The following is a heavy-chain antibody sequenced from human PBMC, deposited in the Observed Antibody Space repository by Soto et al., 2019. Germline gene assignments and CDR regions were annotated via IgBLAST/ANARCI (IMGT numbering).Heavy chain of an antibody. CDR3: ARMYYYDSSGYWYNWFDP. CDR1: GGTFSSYA. D-gene: IGHD3-22*01. CDR2: IIPIFGTA. Sequence: QVQLVQSGAEVKKPGSSVKVSCKASGGTFSSYAISWVRQAPGQGLEWMGGIIPIFGTANYAQKFQGRVTITADDSTSTAYMELSSLRSEDTAVYYCARMYYYDSSGYWYNWFDPWGQGTLVTVSS. V-gene: IGHV1-69*12. J-gene: IGHJ5*02.